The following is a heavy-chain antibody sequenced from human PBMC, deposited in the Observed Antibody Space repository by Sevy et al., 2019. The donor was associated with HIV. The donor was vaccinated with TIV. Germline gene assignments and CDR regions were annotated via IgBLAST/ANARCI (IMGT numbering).Heavy chain of an antibody. Sequence: GGSLRLSCAASGFTFSSYAMSWVRQAPGKGLEWVSVISGSGDSTYYVDSVKGRFTISRDNSKNTLYLQMNSLRAEDTAVYYCAKEGRGYHGSGSSDYWDQGALVTVSS. CDR2: ISGSGDST. J-gene: IGHJ4*02. CDR3: AKEGRGYHGSGSSDY. D-gene: IGHD3-10*01. CDR1: GFTFSSYA. V-gene: IGHV3-23*01.